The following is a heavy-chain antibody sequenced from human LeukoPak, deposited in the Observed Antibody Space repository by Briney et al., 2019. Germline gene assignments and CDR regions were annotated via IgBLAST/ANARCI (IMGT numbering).Heavy chain of an antibody. CDR3: ARQVGSWYYYYYYGMDV. D-gene: IGHD6-13*01. J-gene: IGHJ6*02. Sequence: SETLSLTCTVSGGSISSYYWSWIRQPPGKGLEWIGYIYYSGSTNYNPSLKSRVTISVDTSKNQFSLKLSSVTAADTAVYYCARQVGSWYYYYYYGMDVWGHGTLVSVSS. CDR1: GGSISSYY. CDR2: IYYSGST. V-gene: IGHV4-59*08.